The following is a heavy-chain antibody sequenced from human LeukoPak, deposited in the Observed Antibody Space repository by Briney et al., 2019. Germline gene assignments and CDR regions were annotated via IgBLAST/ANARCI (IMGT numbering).Heavy chain of an antibody. CDR2: ISGSGGST. Sequence: GGSLRLSCAASGFTFSSHSMNWVRQAPGKGLEWVSAISGSGGSTYYADSVKGRFTISRDNSKITLYLQMNSLRAEDTAVYYCAKQAATVTANGDYWGQGTLVTVSS. CDR3: AKQAATVTANGDY. V-gene: IGHV3-23*01. D-gene: IGHD6-13*01. CDR1: GFTFSSHS. J-gene: IGHJ4*02.